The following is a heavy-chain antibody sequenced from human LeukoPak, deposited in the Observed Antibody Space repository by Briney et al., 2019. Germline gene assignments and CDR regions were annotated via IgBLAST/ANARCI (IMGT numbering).Heavy chain of an antibody. CDR1: GFTFSSYA. J-gene: IGHJ4*02. CDR2: ISGSGGST. D-gene: IGHD3-22*01. V-gene: IGHV3-23*01. Sequence: AGGSLRLSCAASGFTFSSYAMSWVRQAPGKGLEWVSAISGSGGSTYYADSVKGRFTISRDNSKNTLYLQMNSLRAEDTAVYHCAKDRNDYDSSGYYYFIYWGQGTLVTVSS. CDR3: AKDRNDYDSSGYYYFIY.